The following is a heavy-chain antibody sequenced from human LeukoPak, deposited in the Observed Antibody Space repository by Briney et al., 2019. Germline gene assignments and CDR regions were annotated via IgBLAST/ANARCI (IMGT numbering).Heavy chain of an antibody. V-gene: IGHV3-30*03. CDR3: ARGWDYYDTSGYYSNDY. J-gene: IGHJ4*02. D-gene: IGHD3-22*01. Sequence: GGSLRLSCAASGFTFTSYVMHWVRQAPGKGLQWVALISYDGSNKYYADSVKGRFAISRDNAKNSLYLQMNSLRAEDTAVYYCARGWDYYDTSGYYSNDYWGQGTLVTVSS. CDR2: ISYDGSNK. CDR1: GFTFTSYV.